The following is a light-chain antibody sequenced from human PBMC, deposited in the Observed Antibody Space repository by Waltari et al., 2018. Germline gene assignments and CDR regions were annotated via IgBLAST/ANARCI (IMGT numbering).Light chain of an antibody. Sequence: QSALTQPASVSGSPGQSITISCAGTSSDVGGYASVSWYQKHPVKAPKLMIYDVSNRPSGVSSRFSGSKSGNTASLTISGLQAEDEANYYCSSYTTSITLVFGGGTKLTVL. V-gene: IGLV2-14*03. CDR1: SSDVGGYAS. CDR2: DVS. J-gene: IGLJ2*01. CDR3: SSYTTSITLV.